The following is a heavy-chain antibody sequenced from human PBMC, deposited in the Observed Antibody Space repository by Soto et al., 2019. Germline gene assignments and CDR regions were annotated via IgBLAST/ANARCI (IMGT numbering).Heavy chain of an antibody. CDR2: INPNSGGT. V-gene: IGHV1-2*04. CDR3: ARDLRRSSLLFDLDY. J-gene: IGHJ4*02. CDR1: GYTFTGYY. Sequence: QVQLVQSGAEVKKPGASVKVSCKASGYTFTGYYMHWVRQAPGQGLEWMGWINPNSGGTNYAQKFQGWVTMTRDTSISTAYMEVSRLRSDDTAVYYCARDLRRSSLLFDLDYWGQGTLVTVSS. D-gene: IGHD2-21*02.